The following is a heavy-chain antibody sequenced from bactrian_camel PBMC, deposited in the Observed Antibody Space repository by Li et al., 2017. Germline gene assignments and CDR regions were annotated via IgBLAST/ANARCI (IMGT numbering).Heavy chain of an antibody. CDR3: ATIYCSGGYCPAAVRFIY. CDR2: IDDTGRT. V-gene: IGHV3S9*01. CDR1: REDVSSSC. D-gene: IGHD2*01. Sequence: QLVESGGGSVQAGGSLRLSCDASREDVSSSCMGWFRQGTGSEREGVAGIDDTGRTTYADPVKGRFTITRDNSKNTVSLQMNSLKSEDTALYYCATIYCSGGYCPAAVRFIYWGQGTQVTVS. J-gene: IGHJ4*01.